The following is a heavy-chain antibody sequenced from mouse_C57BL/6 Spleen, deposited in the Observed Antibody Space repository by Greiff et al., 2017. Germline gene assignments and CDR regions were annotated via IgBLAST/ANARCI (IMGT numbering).Heavy chain of an antibody. CDR1: GFTFSDYY. D-gene: IGHD2-5*01. Sequence: EVMLVESEGGLVQPGSSMKLSCTASGFTFSDYYMAWVRQVPEKGLEWVANINYDGSSTYYLDSLKSRFIISRDNAKNILYLQMSSLKSEDTATYYCARGVYSNYVDYYAMDYWGQGTSVTVSS. J-gene: IGHJ4*01. CDR3: ARGVYSNYVDYYAMDY. V-gene: IGHV5-16*01. CDR2: INYDGSST.